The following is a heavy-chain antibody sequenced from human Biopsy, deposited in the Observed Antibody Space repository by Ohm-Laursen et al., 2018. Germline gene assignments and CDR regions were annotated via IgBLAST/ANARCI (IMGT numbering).Heavy chain of an antibody. J-gene: IGHJ4*02. D-gene: IGHD3-10*01. Sequence: LRLSCTASGFTFRDYYMIWIRQPPGKGLEWLSYISGSGVTKMYADSVKGRFTVSRDNAKNSLYLEMNNLTVEDTAVYYCATDGAGSYNENWGQGTLVSVSS. CDR3: ATDGAGSYNEN. V-gene: IGHV3-11*01. CDR2: ISGSGVTK. CDR1: GFTFRDYY.